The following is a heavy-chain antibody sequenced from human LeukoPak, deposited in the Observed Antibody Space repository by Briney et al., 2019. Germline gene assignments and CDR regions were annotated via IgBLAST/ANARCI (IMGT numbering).Heavy chain of an antibody. Sequence: VASVKVSCKASGYTFTGYYMHWVRQAPGKGLEWMGGFDPEDDETIYAQKLQGRVTMTEDTSTDTAYMELSSLRSEDTAVYYCATHPTMVRGVITSPLFDYWGQGTLVTVSS. CDR3: ATHPTMVRGVITSPLFDY. CDR1: GYTFTGYY. V-gene: IGHV1-24*01. J-gene: IGHJ4*02. D-gene: IGHD3-10*01. CDR2: FDPEDDET.